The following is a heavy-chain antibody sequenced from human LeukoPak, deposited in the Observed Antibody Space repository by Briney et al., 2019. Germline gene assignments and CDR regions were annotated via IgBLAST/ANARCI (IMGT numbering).Heavy chain of an antibody. CDR1: GGSISSGDYY. D-gene: IGHD3-22*01. CDR3: ARGYDSSGYPFDY. J-gene: IGHJ4*02. V-gene: IGHV4-30-4*01. Sequence: SETLSLTCTVSGGSISSGDYYWSWIRQPPGKGLEWIGYIYYSGSTYYNPSLKSRVTISVDTSKNQFSLKLSSVTAADTAVYYCARGYDSSGYPFDYWGQGTLVTVSS. CDR2: IYYSGST.